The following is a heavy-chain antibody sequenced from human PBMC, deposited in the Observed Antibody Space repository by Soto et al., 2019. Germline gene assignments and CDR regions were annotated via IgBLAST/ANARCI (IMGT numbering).Heavy chain of an antibody. CDR3: ARVRDWNFVSPFDF. D-gene: IGHD1-7*01. V-gene: IGHV4-59*01. CDR1: GGSLSSYY. CDR2: TYYSGST. J-gene: IGHJ4*02. Sequence: SETLSLTCTVSGGSLSSYYCSWSWQPSGKGKECCGYTYYSGSTTYNPSLKSRITISINTSKGQFSLKRSSVTAADTAVYYSARVRDWNFVSPFDFWGQGTLVTVSP.